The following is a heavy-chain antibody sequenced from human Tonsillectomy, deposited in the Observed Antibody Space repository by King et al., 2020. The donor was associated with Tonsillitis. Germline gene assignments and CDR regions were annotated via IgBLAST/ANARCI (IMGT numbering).Heavy chain of an antibody. J-gene: IGHJ4*02. Sequence: VQLVESGGGVVQPGRSLRLSCAASGFTFSSYGMHWVRQAPGKGLEWVAVIWYDGSNKYYADSVKGRFTISRDNSKNTLYLQMNSLRAEDTAVYYCARDLVVGSSWFFDYWGQGTLVTVSS. D-gene: IGHD6-13*01. V-gene: IGHV3-33*01. CDR3: ARDLVVGSSWFFDY. CDR1: GFTFSSYG. CDR2: IWYDGSNK.